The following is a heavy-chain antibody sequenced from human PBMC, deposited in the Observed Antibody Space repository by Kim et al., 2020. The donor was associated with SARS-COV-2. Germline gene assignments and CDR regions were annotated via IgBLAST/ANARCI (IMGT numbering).Heavy chain of an antibody. CDR3: AKCGSYGSGSYLDY. CDR2: ISGSGGST. CDR1: GFTFSSYA. Sequence: GGSLRLSCAASGFTFSSYAMSWVRQAPGKGLEWVSAISGSGGSTYYADSVKGRFTISRDNSKNTLYLQMNSLRAEDTAVYYCAKCGSYGSGSYLDYWGQGTLVTVSS. D-gene: IGHD3-10*01. J-gene: IGHJ4*02. V-gene: IGHV3-23*01.